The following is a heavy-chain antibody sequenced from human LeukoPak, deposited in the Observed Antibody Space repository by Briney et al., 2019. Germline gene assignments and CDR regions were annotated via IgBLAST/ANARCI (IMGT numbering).Heavy chain of an antibody. CDR2: INPNSGGT. J-gene: IGHJ4*02. CDR1: GYTFTGYY. Sequence: ASVTVSCTASGYTFTGYYMHWVRQAPGQGLEWMGWINPNSGGTNYAQKFQGRVTMTRDTSISTAYMELSRLRSDDTAVYYCAREGIAAAEFDYWGQGALVTVSS. CDR3: AREGIAAAEFDY. D-gene: IGHD6-13*01. V-gene: IGHV1-2*02.